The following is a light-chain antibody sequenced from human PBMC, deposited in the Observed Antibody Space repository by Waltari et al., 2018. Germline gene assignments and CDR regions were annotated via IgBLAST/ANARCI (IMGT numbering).Light chain of an antibody. CDR2: WAS. J-gene: IGKJ1*01. Sequence: DIVMTQSPDSLAVSLGERATINCKPSQTVLYRDNNKNYLTWYQQKPGQPPKLLFSWASIRESGVPDRLSASGSGTDFTLTISSLQAEDVAVYYCHQHYTTPWTFGQGTKVEIK. CDR3: HQHYTTPWT. V-gene: IGKV4-1*01. CDR1: QTVLYRDNNKNY.